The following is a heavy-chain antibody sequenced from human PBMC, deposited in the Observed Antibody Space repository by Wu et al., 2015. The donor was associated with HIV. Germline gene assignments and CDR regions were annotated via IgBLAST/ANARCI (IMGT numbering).Heavy chain of an antibody. V-gene: IGHV1-2*02. D-gene: IGHD5-24*01. CDR1: GYTFTDYY. CDR3: ARVEMAITDFDY. Sequence: VKKPGASVKVSCKTSGYTFTDYYLHWVRQAPGQGLEWMGWINPNSGGTNYAQKFQGRVTMTRDTSISTAYMELSRLRSDDTAVYYCARVEMAITDFDYWGQGTLVTVSS. J-gene: IGHJ4*02. CDR2: INPNSGGT.